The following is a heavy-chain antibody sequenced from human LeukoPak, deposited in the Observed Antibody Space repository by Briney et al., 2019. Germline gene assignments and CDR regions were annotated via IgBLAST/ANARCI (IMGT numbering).Heavy chain of an antibody. Sequence: PGGSLRLSCAASGFTFSTYWMSWVRQAPGKGLEWVANIKEDGSEKYYVDSVKGRFTISRDNAKNSLYLQMNSLRAEDTAVYYCAELGITMIGGVWGKGTTVTISS. CDR1: GFTFSTYW. V-gene: IGHV3-7*01. D-gene: IGHD3-10*02. CDR2: IKEDGSEK. CDR3: AELGITMIGGV. J-gene: IGHJ6*04.